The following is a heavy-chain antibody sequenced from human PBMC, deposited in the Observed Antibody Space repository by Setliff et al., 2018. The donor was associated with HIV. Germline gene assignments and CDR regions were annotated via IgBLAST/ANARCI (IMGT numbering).Heavy chain of an antibody. CDR2: ISYSGST. J-gene: IGHJ4*02. V-gene: IGHV4-31*03. CDR1: GGSVSSDGYY. CDR3: ARDDTNFFDY. Sequence: SETLSLTCTVSGGSVSSDGYYWSWIRQHPGKGLEWIGYISYSGSTYNNPSLKSRVTISLDTSKNQFSLKLSSVTAADTAVYYCARDDTNFFDYWGQGALVTVSS.